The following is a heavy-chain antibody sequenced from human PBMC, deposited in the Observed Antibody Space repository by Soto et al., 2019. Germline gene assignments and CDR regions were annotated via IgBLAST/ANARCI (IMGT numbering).Heavy chain of an antibody. Sequence: EVHLVESGGGLVQPGGSLRLSCAASGFTVSSKYMSWVRQAPGKGLEWASLFQSGGPTYYADSVKGRFTISRVTSENTLHLQIVSLRAEDTAVYYCARDDVLCDGGRCYGVPLDVWGKGTPVTVSS. CDR2: FQSGGPT. V-gene: IGHV3-66*01. J-gene: IGHJ6*04. CDR1: GFTVSSKY. CDR3: ARDDVLCDGGRCYGVPLDV. D-gene: IGHD2-15*01.